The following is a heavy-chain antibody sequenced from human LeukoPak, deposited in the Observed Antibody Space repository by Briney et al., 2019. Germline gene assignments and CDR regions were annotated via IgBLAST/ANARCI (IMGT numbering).Heavy chain of an antibody. D-gene: IGHD6-13*01. Sequence: SETLSLTCTVSGGSISSYYWSWIRQPAGKGLEWIARIYSSCSTIYNPSPKSRVTMLADKSRNNFSLKLSSVTAADTAVYYCARGTIADPSYNWLDPWGQGSLVTVSS. V-gene: IGHV4-4*07. CDR1: GGSISSYY. J-gene: IGHJ5*02. CDR3: ARGTIADPSYNWLDP. CDR2: IYSSCST.